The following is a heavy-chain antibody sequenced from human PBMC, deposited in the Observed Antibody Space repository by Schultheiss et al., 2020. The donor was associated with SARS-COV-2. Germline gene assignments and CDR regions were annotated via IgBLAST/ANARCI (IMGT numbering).Heavy chain of an antibody. CDR1: GFTFSSYG. V-gene: IGHV3-33*01. J-gene: IGHJ3*02. D-gene: IGHD2-21*01. CDR3: ARYCGGDCYDAFDI. CDR2: IWYDGSNK. Sequence: GGSLRLSCAASGFTFSSYGMHWVRQAPGKGLEWVAVIWYDGSNKYYADSVKGRFTISRHNSKNTLYLQMNSLRAEDTAVYYCARYCGGDCYDAFDIWGQGTMVTVSS.